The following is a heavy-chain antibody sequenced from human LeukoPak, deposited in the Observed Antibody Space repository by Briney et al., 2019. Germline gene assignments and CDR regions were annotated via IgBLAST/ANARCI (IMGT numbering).Heavy chain of an antibody. CDR2: IYSSGST. Sequence: PETLSLTCTVSGGSISSYYWNWIRQPPGKGLEWIGYIYSSGSTNYNPSLKSRVTISVDTSKNQFSLKLSSVTAADTAVYYCARHNLYCSGGSCYPNWFDPWGQGTLVTVSS. J-gene: IGHJ5*02. CDR1: GGSISSYY. V-gene: IGHV4-59*08. D-gene: IGHD2-15*01. CDR3: ARHNLYCSGGSCYPNWFDP.